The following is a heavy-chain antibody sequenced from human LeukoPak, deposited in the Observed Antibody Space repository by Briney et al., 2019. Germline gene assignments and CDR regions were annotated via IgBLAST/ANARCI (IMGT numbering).Heavy chain of an antibody. CDR3: ARDVGPSCSGGSWYMGANDAFDI. V-gene: IGHV1-8*01. Sequence: GASVKVSCKASGCTFTNYDINWVGQASGQGLKWMGWMNPVSGNTGYARKLQLRLTTTGYTSISTAYMQLRRLRSDDTAVYYGARDVGPSCSGGSWYMGANDAFDIWGQGTMVTVSS. CDR2: MNPVSGNT. J-gene: IGHJ3*02. D-gene: IGHD2-15*01. CDR1: GCTFTNYD.